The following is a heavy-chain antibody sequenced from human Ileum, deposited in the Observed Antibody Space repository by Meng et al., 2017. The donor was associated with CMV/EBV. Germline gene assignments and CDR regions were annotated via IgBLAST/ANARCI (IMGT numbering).Heavy chain of an antibody. V-gene: IGHV2-5*01. Sequence: SGPTLVKPTQTVTLTCTFSGFSLSTSGVGVGWIRQPPGKTLEWLTLIYYNDDKRYSPSLKSRLTVTKDTSKNQVVLTMTNMDPVDTGTYYCARLILGAASNWFDPWGQGTLVTVSS. CDR2: IYYNDDK. J-gene: IGHJ5*02. D-gene: IGHD3-3*01. CDR1: GFSLSTSGVG. CDR3: ARLILGAASNWFDP.